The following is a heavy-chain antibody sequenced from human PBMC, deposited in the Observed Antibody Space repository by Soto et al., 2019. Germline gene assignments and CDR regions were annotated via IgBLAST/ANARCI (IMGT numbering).Heavy chain of an antibody. V-gene: IGHV3-7*05. Sequence: DVQLVESGGGLVQPGGSLRLSCAASGFTLSSYWMSWVRQAPGKGLEWVANIKQDGNNKYYVDSVKGRFTISRDNAKNSLYLQMNSLRAEDTAVYYCAREESDSNWAYFDYWGQGTRVTVSS. CDR1: GFTLSSYW. CDR2: IKQDGNNK. J-gene: IGHJ4*02. CDR3: AREESDSNWAYFDY. D-gene: IGHD1-1*01.